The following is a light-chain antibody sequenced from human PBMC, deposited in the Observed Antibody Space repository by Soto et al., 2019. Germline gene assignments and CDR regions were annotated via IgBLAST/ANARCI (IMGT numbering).Light chain of an antibody. CDR1: SSDVGGYNS. CDR2: EVS. J-gene: IGLJ2*01. Sequence: QSALTQPASVSGSPGQSITVSCTGTSSDVGGYNSVSWYQQHPGKAPKLMIYEVSNRPSRVSNRFSGSKSGNTASLTISGLQAEDEADYYCSSYTSSSTLVFGGGTKVTVL. V-gene: IGLV2-14*01. CDR3: SSYTSSSTLV.